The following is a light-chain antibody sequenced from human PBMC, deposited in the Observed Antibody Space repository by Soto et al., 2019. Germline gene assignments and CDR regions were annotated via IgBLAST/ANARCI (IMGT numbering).Light chain of an antibody. Sequence: DIQMTQSPSSLSASVGDRVTITCRASQSINTYLNWYQQKPGKAPKLLIYAASSLHSGVPSRFSGGGSATDFTLTISGLQPEDVATYYCQQSYNTPPYTFGQGTKLEIK. CDR2: AAS. CDR1: QSINTY. CDR3: QQSYNTPPYT. J-gene: IGKJ2*01. V-gene: IGKV1-39*01.